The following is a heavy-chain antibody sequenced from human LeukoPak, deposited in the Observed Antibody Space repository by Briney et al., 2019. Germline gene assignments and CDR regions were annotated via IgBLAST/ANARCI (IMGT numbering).Heavy chain of an antibody. V-gene: IGHV4-59*01. CDR1: GGSISSYY. CDR3: ARGRTFDS. Sequence: SETLSLTCTVSGGSISSYYWSWVRQPPGKGLEWIGNIYDRGSTKYNPSLKSRVTISVDTSKNQFSLRLSSVTAADTAVYYCARGRTFDSWGQGTLVTVSS. J-gene: IGHJ4*02. CDR2: IYDRGST.